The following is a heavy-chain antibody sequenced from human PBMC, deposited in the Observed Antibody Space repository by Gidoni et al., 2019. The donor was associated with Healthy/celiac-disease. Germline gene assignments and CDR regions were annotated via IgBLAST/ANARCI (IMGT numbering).Heavy chain of an antibody. D-gene: IGHD2-2*01. Sequence: QVQLQESGPGLVKPSENLSPPCTAPGGSISSYYGSWIRQPPGKGRAWIGYIHYRVRTNYNHSLKSRVAISVDTSKNQCSLKLSSVTTAGTAVYYCATEVRHQQGWFDPWGQGTLVTVSS. CDR1: GGSISSYY. V-gene: IGHV4-59*01. CDR2: IHYRVRT. CDR3: ATEVRHQQGWFDP. J-gene: IGHJ5*02.